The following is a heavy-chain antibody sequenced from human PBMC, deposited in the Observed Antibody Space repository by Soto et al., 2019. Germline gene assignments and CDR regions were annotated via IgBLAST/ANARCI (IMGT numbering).Heavy chain of an antibody. V-gene: IGHV1-18*01. D-gene: IGHD5-18*01. CDR2: SSAHNGNT. Sequence: QVQLVQSGAEVKKPGASVKVSCKASGYTFTSYGISWVRQAPGQGLEWMGWSSAHNGNTNYAQKLQGRVTMTTDTSTSTAYMELRSLRSDDTAVYYCARIPNPPGYSDGLWDFDYWGQGTLVTVSS. CDR3: ARIPNPPGYSDGLWDFDY. J-gene: IGHJ4*02. CDR1: GYTFTSYG.